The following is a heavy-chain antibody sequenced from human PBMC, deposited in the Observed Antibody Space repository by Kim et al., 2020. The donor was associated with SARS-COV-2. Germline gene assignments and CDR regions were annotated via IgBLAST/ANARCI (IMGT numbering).Heavy chain of an antibody. Sequence: SETLSLTCTVSGGSISSGGYYWSWIRQHPGKGLEWIGYIYYSGSTYYNPSLKSRVTISVDTSKNQFSLKLSSVTAADTAVYYCARYTYYYGSGSYHDNRDYYYYGMDVWGQGTTVTVSS. CDR3: ARYTYYYGSGSYHDNRDYYYYGMDV. CDR2: IYYSGST. D-gene: IGHD3-10*01. V-gene: IGHV4-31*03. J-gene: IGHJ6*02. CDR1: GGSISSGGYY.